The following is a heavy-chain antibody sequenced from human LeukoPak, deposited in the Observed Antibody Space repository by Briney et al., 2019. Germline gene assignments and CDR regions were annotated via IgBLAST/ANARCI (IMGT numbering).Heavy chain of an antibody. D-gene: IGHD3-22*01. V-gene: IGHV1-2*02. Sequence: ASVKVSCKASGYTFTGYYIHWVRQAPGQGLEWMGWINPNSGGTNYAQKFQGRVTMTRDTSISTAYMELSRLRSDDTAVYYCARVGYYYDTPHGAFDIWGQGTMVTVSS. CDR1: GYTFTGYY. CDR3: ARVGYYYDTPHGAFDI. J-gene: IGHJ3*02. CDR2: INPNSGGT.